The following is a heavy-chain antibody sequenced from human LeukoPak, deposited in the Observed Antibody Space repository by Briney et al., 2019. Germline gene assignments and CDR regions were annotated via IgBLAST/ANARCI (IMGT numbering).Heavy chain of an antibody. CDR3: ARDSYGYSSSWYEY. D-gene: IGHD6-13*01. V-gene: IGHV4-34*01. J-gene: IGHJ4*02. Sequence: SGTLSLTCAVYGGSFSGYYWSWIRQPPGKGLEWIGEINHSGSTNYNPSLKSRVTISVDTSKNQFSLKLSSVTAADTAVYYCARDSYGYSSSWYEYWGQGTLVTVSS. CDR2: INHSGST. CDR1: GGSFSGYY.